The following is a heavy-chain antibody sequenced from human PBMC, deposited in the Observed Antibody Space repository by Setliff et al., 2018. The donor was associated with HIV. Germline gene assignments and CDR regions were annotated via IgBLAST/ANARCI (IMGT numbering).Heavy chain of an antibody. V-gene: IGHV1-24*01. D-gene: IGHD3-16*01. J-gene: IGHJ6*04. CDR2: FDPEDDET. CDR3: ARDWNYVVDV. Sequence: ASVKVSCKVSEYTLSELSMHWVRQAPGKGLEWMGGFDPEDDETIYAQKFQDRVTITADTSSTTAYMELSSLRSDDTAVYYCARDWNYVVDVWGKGTTVTVSS. CDR1: EYTLSELS.